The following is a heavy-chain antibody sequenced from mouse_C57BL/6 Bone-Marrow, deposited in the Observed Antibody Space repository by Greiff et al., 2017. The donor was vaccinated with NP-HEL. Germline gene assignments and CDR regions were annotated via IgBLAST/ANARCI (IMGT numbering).Heavy chain of an antibody. CDR2: ISDGGSYT. J-gene: IGHJ4*01. CDR1: GFTFSSYA. V-gene: IGHV5-4*01. CDR3: ARDRVYYAMDY. Sequence: DVMLVESGGGLVKPGGSLKLSCAASGFTFSSYAMSWVRQTPEKRLEWVATISDGGSYTYYPDNVKGRVTISRDNAKNNLYLQMSHLKSEDTAMYYCARDRVYYAMDYWGQGTSVTVSS.